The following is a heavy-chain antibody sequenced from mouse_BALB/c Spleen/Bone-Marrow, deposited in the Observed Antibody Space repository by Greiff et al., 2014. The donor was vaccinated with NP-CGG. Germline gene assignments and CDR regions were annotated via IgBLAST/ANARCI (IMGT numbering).Heavy chain of an antibody. D-gene: IGHD2-4*01. V-gene: IGHV14-3*02. CDR1: GFNIKDYY. Sequence: EVQLQQSGAELVRSGASVKLSCTASGFNIKDYYMHWVKQRPEQGLEWIGRIDPANGNTKYDPKFQGKATITADTSSNTAYLQLSSLTSEDTAVYYCAMITGAYWGQGTLVTVSA. CDR2: IDPANGNT. CDR3: AMITGAY. J-gene: IGHJ3*01.